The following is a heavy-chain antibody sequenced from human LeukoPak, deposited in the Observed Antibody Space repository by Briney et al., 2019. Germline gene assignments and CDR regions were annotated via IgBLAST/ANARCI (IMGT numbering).Heavy chain of an antibody. CDR3: ARDNSVRDEAWWFNP. V-gene: IGHV1-8*01. J-gene: IGHJ5*02. D-gene: IGHD5-24*01. CDR2: MNPNSGNT. CDR1: GYTFTSYD. Sequence: GASVKVSCKASGYTFTSYDITWVRQVTGQGLEWMGWMNPNSGNTDYAQKFQGRVTMTRNTSISTAYMELSSLRSEDTAVYYCARDNSVRDEAWWFNPWGQGTLVTVSS.